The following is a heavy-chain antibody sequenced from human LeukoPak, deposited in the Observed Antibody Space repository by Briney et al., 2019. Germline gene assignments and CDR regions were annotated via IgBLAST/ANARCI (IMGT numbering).Heavy chain of an antibody. V-gene: IGHV4-4*09. CDR1: GGSISSYY. D-gene: IGHD3-22*01. J-gene: IGHJ4*02. CDR2: IYTSGST. Sequence: PSETLSLTCTVSGGSISSYYWSWIRQPPGRGLEWIGYIYTSGSTNYNPSLKSRVTISVDTSKNQFSLKLSSVTAADTAVYYCARHSSSGYYFGYWGQGTLVTVSS. CDR3: ARHSSSGYYFGY.